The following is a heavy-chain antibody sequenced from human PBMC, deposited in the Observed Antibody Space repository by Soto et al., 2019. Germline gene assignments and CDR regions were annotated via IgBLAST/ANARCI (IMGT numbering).Heavy chain of an antibody. CDR2: IVQDGST. CDR1: GFTFTTYS. CDR3: AKDLRPDGFWDFDY. D-gene: IGHD3-16*01. V-gene: IGHV3-23*01. Sequence: EVQLLESGGVSVLPGGSLRLSCAASGFTFTTYSLSWVRQAPGKGPEWVSGIVQDGSTKYADSVMGRFTISRDNSKNPVFLQMFSLRGEDTAVYYCAKDLRPDGFWDFDYWGQGTVVTVSS. J-gene: IGHJ4*02.